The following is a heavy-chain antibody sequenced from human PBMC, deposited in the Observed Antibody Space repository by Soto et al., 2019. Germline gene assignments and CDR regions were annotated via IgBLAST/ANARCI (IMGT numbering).Heavy chain of an antibody. J-gene: IGHJ4*01. Sequence: SESLSLTCTVSGYPISTGSYWAWLRQPPGKGPDWIASIYHGGTTFYNPSLKSRITISVDTSNNQFSLKLTSVTAAHTAVYFFVRVHVMVVGGMTFDYWGHGTRVT. V-gene: IGHV4-38-2*02. D-gene: IGHD6-19*01. CDR1: GYPISTGSY. CDR2: IYHGGTT. CDR3: VRVHVMVVGGMTFDY.